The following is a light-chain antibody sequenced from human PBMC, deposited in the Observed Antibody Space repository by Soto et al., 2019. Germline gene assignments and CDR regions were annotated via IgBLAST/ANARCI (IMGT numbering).Light chain of an antibody. CDR1: QSVGRT. CDR3: QHYSTWFWT. CDR2: GAS. Sequence: EIVMTQSPATLSVSPGEGATLSCRASQSVGRTLAWYKQRPGQAPRVLIYGASTRATGIPARFSGSGSGTEFTLTISSLQSEDFAVYYCQHYSTWFWTFGQGTKVEIK. V-gene: IGKV3-15*01. J-gene: IGKJ1*01.